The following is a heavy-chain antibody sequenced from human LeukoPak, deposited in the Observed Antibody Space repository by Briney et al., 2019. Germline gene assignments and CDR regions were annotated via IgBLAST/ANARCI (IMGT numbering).Heavy chain of an antibody. D-gene: IGHD3-22*01. Sequence: GGSLRLSCAASGLTVSSNYMSWVRQAPGKGLEWVSVIYTGGTAYYADSVKGRFSISRHNPNNTLYLQMNSLRVEDTAVYYCARDRGDSSGYYLDAFDIWGQGTMVTVSS. J-gene: IGHJ3*02. CDR3: ARDRGDSSGYYLDAFDI. CDR2: IYTGGTA. CDR1: GLTVSSNY. V-gene: IGHV3-53*04.